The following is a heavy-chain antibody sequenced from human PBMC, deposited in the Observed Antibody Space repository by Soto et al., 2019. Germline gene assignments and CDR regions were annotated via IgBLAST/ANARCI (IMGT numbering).Heavy chain of an antibody. CDR3: ARGTAASDY. Sequence: NWVRQATGQGLEWMGWMNPNSGNTGYAQKFQGRVTMTRNTSISTAYMELSSLRSEDTAVYYCARGTAASDYWGQGTLVTVSS. D-gene: IGHD2-2*01. CDR2: MNPNSGNT. J-gene: IGHJ4*02. V-gene: IGHV1-8*01.